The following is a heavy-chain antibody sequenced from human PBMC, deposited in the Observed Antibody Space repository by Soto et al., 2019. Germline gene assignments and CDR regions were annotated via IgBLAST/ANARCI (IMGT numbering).Heavy chain of an antibody. D-gene: IGHD2-21*02. CDR3: ARGGDEAVAYAFDI. Sequence: GGSPRLSCAASGFTFSSYGMHWVRQAPGKGLEWVAVIWYDGSNKYYADSVKGRFTISRDNSKNTLYLQMNSLRAEDTAVYYCARGGDEAVAYAFDIWGQGTMVTVSS. CDR1: GFTFSSYG. V-gene: IGHV3-33*01. CDR2: IWYDGSNK. J-gene: IGHJ3*02.